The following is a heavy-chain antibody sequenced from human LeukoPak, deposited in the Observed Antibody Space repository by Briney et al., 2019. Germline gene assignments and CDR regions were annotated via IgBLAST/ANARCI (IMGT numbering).Heavy chain of an antibody. J-gene: IGHJ3*02. Sequence: GGSLRLSCAASGFTFSSYWMYWVRQAPGKGLVWVSRINSDARNTNYADSVQGRFTISRDNAKNTLYLQMNSLRVEDTAVYYCASGIGVGASFDIWGHGTMVTVSS. CDR3: ASGIGVGASFDI. V-gene: IGHV3-74*01. CDR1: GFTFSSYW. CDR2: INSDARNT. D-gene: IGHD3-3*01.